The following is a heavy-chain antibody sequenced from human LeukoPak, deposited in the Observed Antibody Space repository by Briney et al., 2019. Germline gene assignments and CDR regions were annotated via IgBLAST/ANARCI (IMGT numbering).Heavy chain of an antibody. D-gene: IGHD2-15*01. CDR2: IWYGGSNI. CDR3: ANRYCSGGSCYSGFFHYYYYGMDV. J-gene: IGHJ6*02. Sequence: PGRSLRLSCAASGFPFSSCRKHWVRQAPGKALEGVGDIWYGGSNIFYADSEKRGFPLYRDNPEHTLYAQMKSQSAEDTGVYYCANRYCSGGSCYSGFFHYYYYGMDVWGQGTTVTVSS. CDR1: GFPFSSCR. V-gene: IGHV3-33*08.